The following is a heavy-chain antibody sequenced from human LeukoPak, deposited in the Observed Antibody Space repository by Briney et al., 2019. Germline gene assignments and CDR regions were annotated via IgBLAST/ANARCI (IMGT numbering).Heavy chain of an antibody. D-gene: IGHD5-18*01. CDR1: GFTFSSYG. CDR2: IWYDGSNK. V-gene: IGHV3-33*01. Sequence: PGGSLRLSCAASGFTFSSYGMHWVRQAPGKGLEWGAVIWYDGSNKYYADSVKGRFTISRDNSKNTLYLQMNSLRAEDTAVYYCARSGYSYGYNPSDYWGQGTLVTVSS. J-gene: IGHJ4*02. CDR3: ARSGYSYGYNPSDY.